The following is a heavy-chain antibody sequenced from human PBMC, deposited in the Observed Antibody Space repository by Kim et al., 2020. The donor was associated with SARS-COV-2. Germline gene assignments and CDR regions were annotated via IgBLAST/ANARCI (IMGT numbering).Heavy chain of an antibody. Sequence: GGSLRLSCAASGFTFSSYSMNWVRQAPGKGLEWVSSISSSSSYIYYADSVKGRFTISRDNAKNSLYLQMNSLRAEDTAVYYCARDRGGNGNRGRFDIWGQGTMVTVSS. D-gene: IGHD2-15*01. CDR2: ISSSSSYI. J-gene: IGHJ3*02. CDR1: GFTFSSYS. V-gene: IGHV3-21*01. CDR3: ARDRGGNGNRGRFDI.